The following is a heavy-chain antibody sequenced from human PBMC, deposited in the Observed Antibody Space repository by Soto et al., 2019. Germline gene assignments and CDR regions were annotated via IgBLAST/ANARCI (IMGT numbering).Heavy chain of an antibody. V-gene: IGHV4-39*01. CDR2: IIYSGAI. J-gene: IGHJ4*02. CDR1: GASISSYNY. CDR3: VRHAQWIIRAY. D-gene: IGHD5-12*01. Sequence: QLQLQLSGPGLVKPSETLSLTCNVSGASISSYNYWGWFRQPPGKGLEWIGSIIYSGAIMYNPSPQIRLTLFVDTSKIQFSLKLSSVTAADTAVYYCVRHAQWIIRAYWGQGSLVTVSS.